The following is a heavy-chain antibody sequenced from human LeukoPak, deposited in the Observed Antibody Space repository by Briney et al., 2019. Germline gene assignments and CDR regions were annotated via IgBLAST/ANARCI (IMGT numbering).Heavy chain of an antibody. J-gene: IGHJ4*02. CDR1: GFTFSSYS. V-gene: IGHV3-21*01. CDR2: ISSSSSCI. D-gene: IGHD6-19*01. CDR3: ARDRGGSGWYNLDY. Sequence: GGSLRLSCAASGFTFSSYSMNWVRQAPGKGLEWVSSISSSSSCIYYADSVKGRFTISRDNAKNSLYLQMNSLRAEDTAVYYCARDRGGSGWYNLDYWGQGTQVTVSS.